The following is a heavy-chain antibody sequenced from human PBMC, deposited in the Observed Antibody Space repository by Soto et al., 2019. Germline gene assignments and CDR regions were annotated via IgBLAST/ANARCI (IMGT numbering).Heavy chain of an antibody. V-gene: IGHV3-11*01. J-gene: IGHJ5*02. CDR3: ARDGGVMATIGWRWFGQHWFDP. Sequence: QVQLVESGGGLVKPGGSLRLSCAASGFTFSDYYMSWIRQAPGKGLEWVSYISSSGSTIYYADSVKGRFTISRDNAKNSLYLQMNSLRAEDTAVYYCARDGGVMATIGWRWFGQHWFDPWGQGTLVTVSS. CDR2: ISSSGSTI. CDR1: GFTFSDYY. D-gene: IGHD5-12*01.